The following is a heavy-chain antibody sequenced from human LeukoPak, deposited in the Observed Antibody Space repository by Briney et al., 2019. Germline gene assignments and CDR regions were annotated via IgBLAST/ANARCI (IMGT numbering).Heavy chain of an antibody. J-gene: IGHJ4*02. CDR1: EFTFSSYA. CDR3: AKSAASATTLLDY. V-gene: IGHV3-48*01. CDR2: ISGSSNTI. Sequence: GGSLRLSCAASEFTFSSYAMYWVRQAPDQGLEWISYISGSSNTIYYADSVKGRFTISRDNAKSSLYLQMNSLRAEDTAVYYCAKSAASATTLLDYWGQGTLVTVSS. D-gene: IGHD4-17*01.